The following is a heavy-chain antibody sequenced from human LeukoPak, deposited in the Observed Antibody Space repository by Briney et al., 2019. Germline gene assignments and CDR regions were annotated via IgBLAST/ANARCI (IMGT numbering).Heavy chain of an antibody. CDR2: IYYSGST. V-gene: IGHV4-61*08. CDR3: ARDDNSYGHQH. J-gene: IGHJ4*02. D-gene: IGHD5-18*01. CDR1: GGSISSGGYS. Sequence: KPSETLSLTCAVSGGSISSGGYSWSWIRQPPGKGLEWIGYIYYSGSTNYNPSLKSRVTISVDTSKNQFSLKLSSVTAADTAVYYCARDDNSYGHQHWGQGTLVTVSS.